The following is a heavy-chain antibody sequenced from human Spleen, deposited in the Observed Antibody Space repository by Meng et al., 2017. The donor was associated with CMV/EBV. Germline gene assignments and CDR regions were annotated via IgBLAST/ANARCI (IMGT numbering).Heavy chain of an antibody. CDR1: TVSSFA. CDR3: AHIYCSSATCYPCYFDY. J-gene: IGHJ4*02. CDR2: IIPIFGPA. Sequence: TVSSFAITWVRQAPGQGLEWMGGIIPIFGPANYAQKFQGRVTITTDESTSTAYMELSSLRSDDTAVYYCAHIYCSSATCYPCYFDYWGQGTLVTVSS. V-gene: IGHV1-69*05. D-gene: IGHD2-2*01.